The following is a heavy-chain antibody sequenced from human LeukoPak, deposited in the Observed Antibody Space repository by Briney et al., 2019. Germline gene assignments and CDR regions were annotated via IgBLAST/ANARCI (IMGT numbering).Heavy chain of an antibody. CDR1: GGTFSSYA. Sequence: SVKVSCKASGGTFSSYAISWVRQAPGQGLEWMGGIIPIFGTANYAQKFQGRVTMTTDTSTSTAYMELRRLRSDDTAVYYCAREGLYCSGGSCYPGDGFDMWGQGTMVTVSS. D-gene: IGHD2-15*01. CDR3: AREGLYCSGGSCYPGDGFDM. CDR2: IIPIFGTA. V-gene: IGHV1-69*05. J-gene: IGHJ3*02.